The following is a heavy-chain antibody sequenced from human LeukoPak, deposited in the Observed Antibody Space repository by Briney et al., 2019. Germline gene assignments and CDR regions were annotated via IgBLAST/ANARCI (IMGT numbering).Heavy chain of an antibody. CDR2: ISSSGSTI. V-gene: IGHV3-11*01. D-gene: IGHD3-10*01. CDR1: GFTFSDYY. CDR3: ARGWSYGSGYYYGMDV. J-gene: IGHJ6*02. Sequence: GGSLRLSCAASGFTFSDYYMSWIRQAPGKGLEWVSYISSSGSTIYYADSVKGRFTISRDNAKNSLYLQMSSLRAEDTAVYYCARGWSYGSGYYYGMDVWGQGTTVTVSS.